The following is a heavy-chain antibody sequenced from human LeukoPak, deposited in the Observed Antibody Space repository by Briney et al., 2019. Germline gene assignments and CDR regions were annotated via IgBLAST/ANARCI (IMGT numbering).Heavy chain of an antibody. V-gene: IGHV3-30*04. CDR1: GFTFSSYA. CDR3: ARPYYDSSGYRLDY. Sequence: PGGSLRLSCAASGFTFSSYAMHWVRQAPGKGLEWVALISYDGNNKYNADSVKGRFTISRDNSKNTLYLQMNSLRADGTAVYYCARPYYDSSGYRLDYWGQGTLVTVSS. J-gene: IGHJ4*02. D-gene: IGHD3-22*01. CDR2: ISYDGNNK.